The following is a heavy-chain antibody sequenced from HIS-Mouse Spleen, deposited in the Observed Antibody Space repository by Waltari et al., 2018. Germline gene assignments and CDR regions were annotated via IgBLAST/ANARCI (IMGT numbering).Heavy chain of an antibody. CDR2: ISSSSSYI. Sequence: EVQLVQSGGGLVKLGGSLRLSCAASGFTFSSYSMTWVRQAPGKGLEWVSSISSSSSYIYYADSVKGRFTISRDNAKNSLYLQMNSLRAEDTAVYYCARRLLTGDAFDIWGQGTMVTVSS. V-gene: IGHV3-21*01. D-gene: IGHD7-27*01. CDR3: ARRLLTGDAFDI. CDR1: GFTFSSYS. J-gene: IGHJ3*02.